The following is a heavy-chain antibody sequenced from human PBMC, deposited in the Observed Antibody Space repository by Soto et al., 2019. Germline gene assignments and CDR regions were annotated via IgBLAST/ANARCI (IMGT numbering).Heavy chain of an antibody. J-gene: IGHJ6*02. CDR1: GFSFSNYG. CDR3: AKATEQWVLRGASGYYGMDV. Sequence: EVQLLESGGGLVQPGGSLRLSCAASGFSFSNYGMSWVRQAPGEGLEWVSHISGGGAVTYYADSVKGRFTISRDNSKNTLYLQMNSLRDEDTALYLCAKATEQWVLRGASGYYGMDVWGQGTAVTVSS. D-gene: IGHD6-19*01. CDR2: ISGGGAVT. V-gene: IGHV3-23*01.